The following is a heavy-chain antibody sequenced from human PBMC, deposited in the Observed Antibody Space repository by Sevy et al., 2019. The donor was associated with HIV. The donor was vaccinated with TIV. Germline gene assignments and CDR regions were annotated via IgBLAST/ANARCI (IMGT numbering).Heavy chain of an antibody. CDR1: GFTFGDYA. Sequence: GGSLRLSCTTSGFTFGDYAMGWFRQAPGKGLEWVGFIRTTASGGTTDYAASVKGTFINSRDDSKSIAYLQMNSLKTEDTAVYYCTRSFSVTWYPHYWGQGTLVTVSS. CDR3: TRSFSVTWYPHY. J-gene: IGHJ4*02. CDR2: IRTTASGGTT. V-gene: IGHV3-49*03. D-gene: IGHD6-13*01.